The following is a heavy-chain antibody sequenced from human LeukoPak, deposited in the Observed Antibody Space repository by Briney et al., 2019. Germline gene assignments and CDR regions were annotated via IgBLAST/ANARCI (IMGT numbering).Heavy chain of an antibody. CDR2: INHSGST. Sequence: SETLSLTCAVYGGSFSGYYWSWIGQPPGKGLEWIGEINHSGSTNYNPSLKSRVTISVDTSKNQFSLKLSSVTAADTAVYYCATTDSSSPPTDWGQGALVTVSS. CDR1: GGSFSGYY. J-gene: IGHJ4*02. D-gene: IGHD6-6*01. V-gene: IGHV4-34*01. CDR3: ATTDSSSPPTD.